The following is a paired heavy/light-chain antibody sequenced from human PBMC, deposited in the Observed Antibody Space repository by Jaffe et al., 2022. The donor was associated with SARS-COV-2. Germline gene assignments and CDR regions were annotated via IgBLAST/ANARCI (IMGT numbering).Light chain of an antibody. Sequence: EIVMTQSPATLSVSPGERATLSCRASQSVSSNLAWYQQKPGQAPRLLIYGASTRAAGIPDRFSGSGSETEFTLSISSLQSGDFAVYHCQQYNDWPLTFGGGTKVEIK. V-gene: IGKV3-15*01. CDR2: GAS. CDR3: QQYNDWPLT. CDR1: QSVSSN. J-gene: IGKJ4*01.
Heavy chain of an antibody. V-gene: IGHV3-53*01. D-gene: IGHD2-21*02. J-gene: IGHJ4*02. CDR2: IHTDGRE. Sequence: EVRLVESGGGLIQPGGSLRLTCVVYGFSVSTNDVTWVRQAPGKGLEWVSIIHTDGREVYADSVRGRFTISRDNSKDMVYLQMNSLRAEDTAVYYCARAGGDSAFYIDFWGQGAPVTVSS. CDR3: ARAGGDSAFYIDF. CDR1: GFSVSTND.